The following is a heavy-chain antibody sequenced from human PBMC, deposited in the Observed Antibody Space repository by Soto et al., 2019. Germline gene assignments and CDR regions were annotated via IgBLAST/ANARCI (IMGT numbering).Heavy chain of an antibody. CDR3: ARVSTDISGWYSTLDY. V-gene: IGHV3-33*01. Sequence: GGSLRLSCAASGFTFSTYGMHWVRQAPGKGLEWVAVIWYDGSNKYYADSVKGRFTISRDNSKNTLYLQMNSLRAEDTAVYYCARVSTDISGWYSTLDYWGQGTLVTVSS. CDR2: IWYDGSNK. J-gene: IGHJ4*02. D-gene: IGHD6-19*01. CDR1: GFTFSTYG.